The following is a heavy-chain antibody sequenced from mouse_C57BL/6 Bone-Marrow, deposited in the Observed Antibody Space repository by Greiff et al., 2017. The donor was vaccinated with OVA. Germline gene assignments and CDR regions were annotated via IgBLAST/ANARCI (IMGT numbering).Heavy chain of an antibody. V-gene: IGHV1-81*01. CDR1: GYTFTSYG. J-gene: IGHJ4*01. CDR3: ARDAYYCSTPYAMDY. Sequence: VNLVESGAELARPGASVKLSCTASGYTFTSYGISWVRQRTGQGLEWIAEIYPRSGTTYYTEKVKGPATLTTDKSTSTAYMELRSLTSEDSAVYVWARDAYYCSTPYAMDYWGQGTSVTVSA. D-gene: IGHD1-1*01. CDR2: IYPRSGTT.